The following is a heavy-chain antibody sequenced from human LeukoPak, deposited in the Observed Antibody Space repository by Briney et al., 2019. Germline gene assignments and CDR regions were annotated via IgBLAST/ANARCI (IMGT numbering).Heavy chain of an antibody. CDR2: ISSSSSYI. D-gene: IGHD1-26*01. CDR1: GFTFSSKA. CDR3: ARDRVGATYDAFDI. J-gene: IGHJ3*02. V-gene: IGHV3-21*01. Sequence: GGPLTLSCAPSGFTFSSKARNGSPRAPGRGWEGFPSISSSSSYIYYAHSVKSRFTISRDNAKNSLYLQMNSLRAEDTAVYYCARDRVGATYDAFDIWGQGTMVTVSS.